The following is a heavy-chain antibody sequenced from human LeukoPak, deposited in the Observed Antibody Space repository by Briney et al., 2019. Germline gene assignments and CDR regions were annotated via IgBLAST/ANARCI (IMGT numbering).Heavy chain of an antibody. CDR1: GLTFSSYW. J-gene: IGHJ6*03. Sequence: PGGSLRLSCAASGLTFSSYWMSWVRQAPGKGLEWVANIKQDGSEKYYVDSVKGRFTISRDNAKNSLYLQMNSLRAEDTAVYYCASVSSGIAAAGTEDYYMDVWGKGTTVTVSS. D-gene: IGHD6-13*01. V-gene: IGHV3-7*01. CDR3: ASVSSGIAAAGTEDYYMDV. CDR2: IKQDGSEK.